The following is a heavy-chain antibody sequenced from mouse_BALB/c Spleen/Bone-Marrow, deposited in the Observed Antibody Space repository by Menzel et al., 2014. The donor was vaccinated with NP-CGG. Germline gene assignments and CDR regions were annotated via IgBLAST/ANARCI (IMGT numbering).Heavy chain of an antibody. CDR3: ARGTEVALYAMDY. V-gene: IGHV2-6-7*01. J-gene: IGHJ4*01. CDR2: IWGDGTT. Sequence: VQLQQSGPGLVAPSQSLSITCTVSGFSLTGYGVNWFRQPPGKGLEWLGMIWGDGTTDYNSALKSRMSISKDNSKSQVFLKMNSLQTDVTSRYYWARGTEVALYAMDYWGQGTSVTV. D-gene: IGHD1-1*01. CDR1: GFSLTGYG.